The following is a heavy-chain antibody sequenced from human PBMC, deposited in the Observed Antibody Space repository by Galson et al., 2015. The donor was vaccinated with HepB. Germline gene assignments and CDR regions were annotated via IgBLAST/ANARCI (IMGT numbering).Heavy chain of an antibody. CDR1: GYTFTRYY. D-gene: IGHD5-24*01. V-gene: IGHV1-46*01. CDR2: INPSGGST. Sequence: SVKVSCKASGYTFTRYYMHWVRQAPGQGLEWMGIINPSGGSTSYAQNFQGRVTMTRDTSTSTVYIEMSSLRSEDTAVYYCATLGGDAYNYDSWGQGTLVTVSS. J-gene: IGHJ5*01. CDR3: ATLGGDAYNYDS.